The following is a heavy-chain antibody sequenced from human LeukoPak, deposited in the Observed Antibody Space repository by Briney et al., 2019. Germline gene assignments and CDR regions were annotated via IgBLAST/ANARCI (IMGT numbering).Heavy chain of an antibody. J-gene: IGHJ3*02. CDR3: ARGGESLRLGELSPFAAFDI. V-gene: IGHV4-31*03. CDR2: IYYSGST. Sequence: KASRTLSLTCTVSGGSISSGGYYWSWIRQHPGKGLEWIGYIYYSGSTYYNPSLKSRVTISVDTSKNQFSLKLSSVTAADTAVYYCARGGESLRLGELSPFAAFDIWGQGTMVTVSS. CDR1: GGSISSGGYY. D-gene: IGHD3-16*02.